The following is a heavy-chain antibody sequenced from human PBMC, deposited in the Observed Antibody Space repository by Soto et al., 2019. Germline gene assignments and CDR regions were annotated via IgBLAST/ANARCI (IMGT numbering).Heavy chain of an antibody. V-gene: IGHV3-23*01. CDR2: ISGSGDST. Sequence: GGSLRLSCAASGFTFSTYAMNWVRQAPGKGLEWVSAISGSGDSTYYADSVKGRFTISRDNSKNTLYLQMNSLRAEDTAVYWGLAAAGIFDYWGQGTLVTVSS. J-gene: IGHJ4*02. D-gene: IGHD6-13*01. CDR3: LAAAGIFDY. CDR1: GFTFSTYA.